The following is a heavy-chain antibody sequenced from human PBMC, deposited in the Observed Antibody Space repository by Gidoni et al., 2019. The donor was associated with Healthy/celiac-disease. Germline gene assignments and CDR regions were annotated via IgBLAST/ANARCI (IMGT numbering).Heavy chain of an antibody. CDR1: RFSPSPRAFG. CDR3: AHIAYDILTGYYTPWGAFDI. Sequence: HITLKASAPTLVTPTPTLTLTCPFPRFSPSPRAFGLGWIRQPPGKALEWLALIYWDDDKRYSPALKSRLTITKDTSKNQVVLTMTNMDPVDTATYYCAHIAYDILTGYYTPWGAFDIWGQGTMVTVSS. J-gene: IGHJ3*02. CDR2: IYWDDDK. V-gene: IGHV2-5*02. D-gene: IGHD3-9*01.